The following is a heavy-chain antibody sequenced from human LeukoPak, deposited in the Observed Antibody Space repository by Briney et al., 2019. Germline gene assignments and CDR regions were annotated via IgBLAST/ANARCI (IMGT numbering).Heavy chain of an antibody. D-gene: IGHD5-24*01. CDR1: GFGVHTFA. V-gene: IGHV3-23*01. CDR2: ITKYDGRL. Sequence: GGSLRLSCAVSGFGVHTFAMSWVRQAPGKGLEWLASITKYDGRLYYADSARGRFTISRDTSQNELYLQMNSLRVDDSAIYYCAKDHSADGWPTFEYWGRGTLVTVSS. CDR3: AKDHSADGWPTFEY. J-gene: IGHJ4*02.